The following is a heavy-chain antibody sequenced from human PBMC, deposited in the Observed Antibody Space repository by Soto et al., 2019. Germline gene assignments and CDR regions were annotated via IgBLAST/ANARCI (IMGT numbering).Heavy chain of an antibody. V-gene: IGHV3-33*01. CDR2: IWYDGSNK. D-gene: IGHD4-17*01. CDR3: AREGEYGDYESYYYYMDV. J-gene: IGHJ6*03. Sequence: QVQLVESGGGVVQPGRSLRLSCAASGFTFSSYGMHWVRQAPGKGLEWVAVIWYDGSNKYYADSVKGRLTISRDNSKNTLYLQMNSLRAEDTAVYYCAREGEYGDYESYYYYMDVWGKGTTVTVSS. CDR1: GFTFSSYG.